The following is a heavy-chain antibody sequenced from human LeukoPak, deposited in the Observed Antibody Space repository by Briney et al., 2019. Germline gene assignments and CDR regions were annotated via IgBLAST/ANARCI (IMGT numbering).Heavy chain of an antibody. J-gene: IGHJ3*02. Sequence: SVKVSCKASGGTFSSYTISWVRQAPGQGLEWMGRIIPILGIANYAQKFQGRVTITADKSTSTAYMELSSLRSEDTAVYYCASPGRDYYYDSSGYHYAGDAFDIWGQGTMVTVSS. CDR1: GGTFSSYT. CDR3: ASPGRDYYYDSSGYHYAGDAFDI. D-gene: IGHD3-22*01. CDR2: IIPILGIA. V-gene: IGHV1-69*02.